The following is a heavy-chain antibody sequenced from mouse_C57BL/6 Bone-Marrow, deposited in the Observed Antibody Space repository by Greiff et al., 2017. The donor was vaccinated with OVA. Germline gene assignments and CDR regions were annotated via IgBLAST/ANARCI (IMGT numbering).Heavy chain of an antibody. CDR2: IDPSDSYT. J-gene: IGHJ2*01. CDR3: ARSLGYYGSSYGDY. Sequence: QVQLKQPGAELVMPGASVKLSCKASGYTFTSYWMHWVKQRPGQGLEWIGEIDPSDSYTNYNQKFKGKSTLTVDKSSSTAYMQLSSLTSEDSAVYYCARSLGYYGSSYGDYWGQGTTLTVSS. V-gene: IGHV1-69*01. D-gene: IGHD1-1*01. CDR1: GYTFTSYW.